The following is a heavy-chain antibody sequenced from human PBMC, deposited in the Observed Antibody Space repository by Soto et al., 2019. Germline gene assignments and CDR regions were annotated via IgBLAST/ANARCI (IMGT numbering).Heavy chain of an antibody. CDR3: SRSTSSYGHFDF. Sequence: GESLKISCKGSGYSFTSYWIAWVRLMPGKGLELMGIIYPGDSDTRYSPSFQGQVTISADKSFSTAYLQWSSLKASDTAMYYCSRSTSSYGHFDFRGQGTLVTVSS. V-gene: IGHV5-51*01. CDR1: GYSFTSYW. D-gene: IGHD2-2*01. J-gene: IGHJ4*02. CDR2: IYPGDSDT.